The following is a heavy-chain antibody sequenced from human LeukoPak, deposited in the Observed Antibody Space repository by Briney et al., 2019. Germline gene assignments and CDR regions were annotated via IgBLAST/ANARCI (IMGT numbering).Heavy chain of an antibody. D-gene: IGHD1-26*01. J-gene: IGHJ4*02. CDR1: GGSISSYY. Sequence: SETLSLTCTVSGGSISSYYWSWIRQPPGKGLEWIGYIYYSGSTNYNPSLKSRVTISVDTSKNQFSLKLSSVTAADTAVYYCARNLGATGDYWGQGTLVTVSS. CDR2: IYYSGST. CDR3: ARNLGATGDY. V-gene: IGHV4-59*01.